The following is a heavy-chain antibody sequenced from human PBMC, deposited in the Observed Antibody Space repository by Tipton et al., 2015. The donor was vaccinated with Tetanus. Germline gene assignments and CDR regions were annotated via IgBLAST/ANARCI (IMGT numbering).Heavy chain of an antibody. D-gene: IGHD3-16*01. CDR1: GGLITTGGYS. CDR2: IYQTDST. J-gene: IGHJ5*02. V-gene: IGHV4-30-2*01. Sequence: TLSLTCNVSGGLITTGGYSWGWIRQPPGQGLEWLGYIYQTDSTYYNPSVRSRLTLSLQRSKNQVSLKLSSVTAADTAVYYCARVDDSVWGNPFDPWGQGVLVTVSS. CDR3: ARVDDSVWGNPFDP.